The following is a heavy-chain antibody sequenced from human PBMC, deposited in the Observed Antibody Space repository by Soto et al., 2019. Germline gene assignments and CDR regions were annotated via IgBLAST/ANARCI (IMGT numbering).Heavy chain of an antibody. CDR2: LIDNGGST. CDR3: ARTTVTQSQDY. CDR1: GFTFSAYA. Sequence: EVQLLESGGGLVQPGGSLRLSCAASGFTFSAYAMSWVRQAPGKGLEYVSSLIDNGGSTYYADSVRGRFTISRDNSKNTLYLQMNRLRVEDSAVYYCARTTVTQSQDYWGQGTLVTVSS. J-gene: IGHJ4*02. D-gene: IGHD4-17*01. V-gene: IGHV3-23*01.